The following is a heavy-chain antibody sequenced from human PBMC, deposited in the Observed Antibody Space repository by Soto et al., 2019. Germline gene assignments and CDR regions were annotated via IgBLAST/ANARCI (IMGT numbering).Heavy chain of an antibody. CDR1: GSSFNSYS. CDR2: IDPRDSDT. D-gene: IGHD6-6*01. J-gene: IGHJ4*02. Sequence: GESLKISCEGSGSSFNSYSLSWVRQMPGKGLEWMRRIDPRDSDTYYSPSFKGHVTLSADKSISTAHLKWSSLKASDTAMYYCARHYSSSSPFDYWGQGTLVTVS. V-gene: IGHV5-10-1*01. CDR3: ARHYSSSSPFDY.